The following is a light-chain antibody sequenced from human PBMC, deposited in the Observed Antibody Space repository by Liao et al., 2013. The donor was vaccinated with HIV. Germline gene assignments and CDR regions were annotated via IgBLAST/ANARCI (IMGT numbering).Light chain of an antibody. CDR2: KDS. J-gene: IGLJ2*01. CDR3: QSADSSGTVI. V-gene: IGLV3-25*03. CDR1: KLGDKY. Sequence: SYELTQPPSVSVSPGQTASIICSGDKLGDKYVCWYKQKPGQSPVLVIYKDSERPSGIPERFSGSSSGTTVTLTISGVQAEDEADYDCQSADSSGTVIFGGGTKLTVL.